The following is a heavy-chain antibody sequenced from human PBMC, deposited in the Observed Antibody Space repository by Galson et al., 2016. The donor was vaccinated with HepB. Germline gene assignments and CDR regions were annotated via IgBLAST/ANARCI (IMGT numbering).Heavy chain of an antibody. J-gene: IGHJ5*02. V-gene: IGHV1-2*02. CDR3: AREKGLRTSNYRFDP. CDR1: GYTFTDYY. CDR2: INPNTGVT. D-gene: IGHD1-7*01. Sequence: SVKVSCKASGYTFTDYYIHWVRQAPGQGLEWMGWINPNTGVTKYAQKFQGRVTMTRDTSISTAYMDLSRLRSDDTAVYYCAREKGLRTSNYRFDPWGQGTLVTVSS.